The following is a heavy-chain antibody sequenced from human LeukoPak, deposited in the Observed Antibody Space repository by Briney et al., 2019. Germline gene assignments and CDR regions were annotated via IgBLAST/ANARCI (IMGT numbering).Heavy chain of an antibody. V-gene: IGHV1-46*01. CDR3: ARGSTTVTYYYYYYMDV. J-gene: IGHJ6*03. CDR2: INPSGGST. CDR1: GYTFTGYY. Sequence: ASVKVSCKASGYTFTGYYMHWVRQAPGQGLEWMGWINPSGGSTSYAQKFQGRVTMTRDTSTSTVYMELSSLRSEDTAVYYCARGSTTVTYYYYYYMDVWGKGTTVTISS. D-gene: IGHD4-17*01.